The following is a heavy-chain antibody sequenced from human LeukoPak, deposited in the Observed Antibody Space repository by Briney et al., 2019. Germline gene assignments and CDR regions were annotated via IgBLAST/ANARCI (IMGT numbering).Heavy chain of an antibody. CDR1: GFTFDDYA. J-gene: IGHJ3*02. V-gene: IGHV3-9*01. CDR3: AKESYCSSTSCYTGEGAFDI. Sequence: GGSLRLSCAASGFTFDDYAMHWVRQAPGKGLEWVSGISWNSGSIGYADSVKGRFPISRDNAKNSLYLQMNSLRAGDTALYYCAKESYCSSTSCYTGEGAFDIWGQGTMVTVSS. CDR2: ISWNSGSI. D-gene: IGHD2-2*02.